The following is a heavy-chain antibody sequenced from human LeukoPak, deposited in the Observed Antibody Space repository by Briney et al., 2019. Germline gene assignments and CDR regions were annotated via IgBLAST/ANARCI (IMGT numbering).Heavy chain of an antibody. D-gene: IGHD2-2*01. CDR1: GLTVSRNY. Sequence: PGGSLRLSCAASGLTVSRNYMTWVRQAPGKGLEWVSAISGSGGNTYYADSVKGRFTISRDNFKKTLYLQMNSLRGEDTALYYCAKVAARTADIGYFDFWGQGTLVTVSS. V-gene: IGHV3-23*01. J-gene: IGHJ4*02. CDR2: ISGSGGNT. CDR3: AKVAARTADIGYFDF.